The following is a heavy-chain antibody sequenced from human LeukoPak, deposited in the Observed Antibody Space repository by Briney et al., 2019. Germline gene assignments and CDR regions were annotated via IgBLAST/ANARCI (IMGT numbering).Heavy chain of an antibody. CDR3: ARGPPSGSYSILNYYYYMDV. CDR2: TSGSGGST. Sequence: PGGSLRLSCAASGFTFSSYAMSWVRQAPGKGLEWVSATSGSGGSTYYADSVKGRFTISRDNSKNTLYLRMNSLRAEDTAVYYCARGPPSGSYSILNYYYYMDVWGKGTTVTVSS. CDR1: GFTFSSYA. D-gene: IGHD1-26*01. V-gene: IGHV3-23*01. J-gene: IGHJ6*03.